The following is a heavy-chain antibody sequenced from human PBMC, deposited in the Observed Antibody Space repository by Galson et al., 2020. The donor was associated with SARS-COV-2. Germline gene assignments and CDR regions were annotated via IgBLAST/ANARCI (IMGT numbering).Heavy chain of an antibody. CDR2: IWYDGSNK. CDR1: GFTFSSYG. J-gene: IGHJ4*02. Sequence: GGSLRLSCAASGFTFSSYGMHWVRQAPGKGLEWVAVIWYDGSNKYYADSVKGRFTISRDNSKNTLYLQMNSLRAEDTAVYYCARDKNDYVWGSYRYNTGNYFDYWGQGTLVTVSS. V-gene: IGHV3-33*01. CDR3: ARDKNDYVWGSYRYNTGNYFDY. D-gene: IGHD3-16*02.